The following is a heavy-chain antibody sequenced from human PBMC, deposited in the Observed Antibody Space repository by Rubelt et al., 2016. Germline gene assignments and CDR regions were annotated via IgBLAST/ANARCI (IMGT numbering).Heavy chain of an antibody. D-gene: IGHD3-3*01. Sequence: GSTNYNPSDVYKSRVTISVDTSKNQFSLKLSSVTAADTAVYYCARWGITIFGVVTELFDYWGQGTLVTVSS. CDR2: GST. J-gene: IGHJ4*02. V-gene: IGHV4-34*01. CDR3: ARWGITIFGVVTELFDY.